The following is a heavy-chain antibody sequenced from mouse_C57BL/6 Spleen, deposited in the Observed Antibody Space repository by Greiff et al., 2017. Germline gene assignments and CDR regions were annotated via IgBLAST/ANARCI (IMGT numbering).Heavy chain of an antibody. J-gene: IGHJ2*01. Sequence: EVHLVESGGGLVKPGGSLKLSCAASGFTFSDYGMHWVRQAPEKGLEWVAYISSGSSTIYYADTVKGRFTISRDNAKNTLFLQMTSLRSEDTAMYYCARQGGSLDYWCQGTTLTGSS. CDR3: ARQGGSLDY. D-gene: IGHD3-1*01. CDR1: GFTFSDYG. CDR2: ISSGSSTI. V-gene: IGHV5-17*01.